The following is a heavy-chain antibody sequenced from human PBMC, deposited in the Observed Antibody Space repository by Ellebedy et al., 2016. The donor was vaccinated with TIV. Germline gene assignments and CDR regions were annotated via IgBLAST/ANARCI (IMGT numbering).Heavy chain of an antibody. CDR3: ARDGVEDYFDY. D-gene: IGHD3-10*01. Sequence: ESLKISCSASGFTFSTYAMHWIRQPPGQGLEWIGYVYHTGSTNYNPSLRSRVTLAVDTPKNEFSLKLSSVTTADTAIYYCARDGVEDYFDYWGQGLLVTVSS. CDR1: GFTFSTYA. CDR2: VYHTGST. V-gene: IGHV4-59*01. J-gene: IGHJ4*02.